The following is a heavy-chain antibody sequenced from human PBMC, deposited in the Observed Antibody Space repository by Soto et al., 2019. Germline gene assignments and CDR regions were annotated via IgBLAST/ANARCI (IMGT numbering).Heavy chain of an antibody. D-gene: IGHD4-17*01. CDR2: IYYSGST. Sequence: PSETLSLTCTVSGGSISSGDYYWSWIRQPPGKGLEWIGYIYYSGSTYYNPSLKSRVTISVDTSKNQFSLKLSSVTAADTAVYYCAISYDYGDYMGSFAFDIWGQGTMVTVSS. V-gene: IGHV4-30-4*01. J-gene: IGHJ3*02. CDR3: AISYDYGDYMGSFAFDI. CDR1: GGSISSGDYY.